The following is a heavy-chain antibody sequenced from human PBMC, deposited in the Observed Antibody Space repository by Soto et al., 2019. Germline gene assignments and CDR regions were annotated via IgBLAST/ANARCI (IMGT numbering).Heavy chain of an antibody. D-gene: IGHD3-22*01. J-gene: IGHJ5*02. V-gene: IGHV4-4*07. CDR1: GHSISADY. Sequence: QVQRQESGPGLVKASETLSLSCTVSGHSISADYWSWIRQPAGKRLGWIGRVDASGNTNYNPSLKSRVTLSVDTSKNQFFLKVRSVTAADTAMYFCARDVGGSVVPHWFDPWGQGALVTVSS. CDR3: ARDVGGSVVPHWFDP. CDR2: VDASGNT.